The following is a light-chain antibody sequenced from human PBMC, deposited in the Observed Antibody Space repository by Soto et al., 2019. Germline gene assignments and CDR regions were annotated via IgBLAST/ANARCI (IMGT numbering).Light chain of an antibody. V-gene: IGLV2-23*02. CDR2: EVI. J-gene: IGLJ2*01. Sequence: QSVLTQPASVSGSPGQPITISCTGTSSDVGNYNLVSWYQQVPGKVPKLIIYEVIQRPSGVSNRFSGSKSGNTASLTISGLQPEDEGDYYCCSYAGSTALFGGGTKLTVL. CDR3: CSYAGSTAL. CDR1: SSDVGNYNL.